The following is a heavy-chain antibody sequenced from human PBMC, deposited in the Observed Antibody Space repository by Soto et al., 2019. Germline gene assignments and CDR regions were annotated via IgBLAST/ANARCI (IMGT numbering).Heavy chain of an antibody. V-gene: IGHV4-30-4*01. Sequence: QVQLQESGPGLVKPSETLSLTCTVSGGSISGGVHSWSWIRQPQGKGLEWIGHIFDSGSTYYNPSLKSRLTISVDTSKNQFSLRLSSVTAADTAVYYCAREIMPLTNDWYFDLWGRGTLVTVSS. CDR2: IFDSGST. D-gene: IGHD2-8*01. CDR3: AREIMPLTNDWYFDL. CDR1: GGSISGGVHS. J-gene: IGHJ2*01.